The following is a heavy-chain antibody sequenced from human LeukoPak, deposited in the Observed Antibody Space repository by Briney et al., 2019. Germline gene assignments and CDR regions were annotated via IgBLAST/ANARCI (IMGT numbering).Heavy chain of an antibody. Sequence: GGSLRLSCAASGFIFSDFTMHWVRQAPGKGLEWVSSISPSSTYIYYADSVRGRFTFSRDDAKNSLYLQMNSLRVEDTAVYYCTRTGAYSSGWHQTDYWGQGTLVTVSS. CDR3: TRTGAYSSGWHQTDY. CDR1: GFIFSDFT. CDR2: ISPSSTYI. J-gene: IGHJ4*02. V-gene: IGHV3-21*04. D-gene: IGHD6-19*01.